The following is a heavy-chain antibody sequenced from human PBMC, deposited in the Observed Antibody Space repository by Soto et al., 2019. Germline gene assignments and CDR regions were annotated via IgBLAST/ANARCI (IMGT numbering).Heavy chain of an antibody. J-gene: IGHJ4*02. Sequence: QVQLQESGPGLVKPSQTLSLTCTVSGVSITSGGYFWSWIRQHPGKGLEWIGYIYHRGSTFYNPSLQSRVALSVDTSKSQFSLKLNSVTAAYTSVYYCARVRLGQLSLTSSFDYWGQGTLVTGSS. V-gene: IGHV4-31*03. CDR3: ARVRLGQLSLTSSFDY. CDR2: IYHRGST. D-gene: IGHD3-16*02. CDR1: GVSITSGGYF.